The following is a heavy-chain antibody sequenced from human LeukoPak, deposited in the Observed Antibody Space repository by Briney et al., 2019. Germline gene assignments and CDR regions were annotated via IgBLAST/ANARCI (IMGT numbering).Heavy chain of an antibody. CDR1: GYIFSDYY. D-gene: IGHD6-19*01. J-gene: IGHJ3*02. Sequence: ASVKVSCKASGYIFSDYYMHWVRQAPGQGLEWMGWINPNSGGTNYAQKFQGWVTMTRDTSISTAYMELSRLRSDDTAVYYCARAVAGHQDAFDIWGQGTMVTVSS. V-gene: IGHV1-2*04. CDR3: ARAVAGHQDAFDI. CDR2: INPNSGGT.